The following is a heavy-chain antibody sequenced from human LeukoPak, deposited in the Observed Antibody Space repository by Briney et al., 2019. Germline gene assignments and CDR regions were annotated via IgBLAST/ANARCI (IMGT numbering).Heavy chain of an antibody. CDR1: GFTFSSYA. D-gene: IGHD3-22*01. CDR3: AKDDTPMIVVVITTFSY. V-gene: IGHV3-23*01. CDR2: ISGSGGST. J-gene: IGHJ4*02. Sequence: SGGSLRLSCAASGFTFSSYAMSWVRQAPGKGLEWVSAISGSGGSTYYADSVKGRFTISRDNPKNTLYLQMNSLRAEDTAVYYCAKDDTPMIVVVITTFSYWGQGTLVTVSS.